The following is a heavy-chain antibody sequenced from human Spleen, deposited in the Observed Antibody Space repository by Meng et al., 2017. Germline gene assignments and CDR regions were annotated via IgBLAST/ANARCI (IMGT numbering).Heavy chain of an antibody. Sequence: QVQLQESGPGLVKPPQTLSLTCTVSGGSISSGGYYWSWIRQHPGKGLEWIGYIYYSRSTYYNPSLKSRVTISVDTSKNQFSLKLSSVTAADTAVYYCARCTVTTPKSGYYFDYWGQGTLVTVSS. CDR2: IYYSRST. V-gene: IGHV4-31*03. J-gene: IGHJ4*02. D-gene: IGHD4-17*01. CDR3: ARCTVTTPKSGYYFDY. CDR1: GGSISSGGYY.